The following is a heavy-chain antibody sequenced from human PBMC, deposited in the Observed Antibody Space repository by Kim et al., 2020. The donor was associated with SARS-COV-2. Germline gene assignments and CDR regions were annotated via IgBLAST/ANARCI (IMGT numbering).Heavy chain of an antibody. D-gene: IGHD3-10*01. CDR2: INPSGGST. V-gene: IGHV1-46*01. CDR1: GYTFTSYY. Sequence: ASVKVSCKASGYTFTSYYMHWVRQAPGQGLEWMGIINPSGGSTSYAQKFQGRVTMTRDTSTSTVYMELSSLRSEDTAVYYCWAGGSGSSYYYGMDVWGQGTTVTVSS. J-gene: IGHJ6*02. CDR3: WAGGSGSSYYYGMDV.